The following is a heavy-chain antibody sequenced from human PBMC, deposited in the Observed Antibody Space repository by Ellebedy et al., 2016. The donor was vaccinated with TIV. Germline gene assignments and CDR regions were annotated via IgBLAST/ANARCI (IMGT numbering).Heavy chain of an antibody. CDR3: ARGGGSSFCFDY. J-gene: IGHJ4*02. Sequence: SETLSLTCTVSGGSISSGGYYWSWIRQHPGKGLEWIGYIYYSGSTYYNPSLKSRVTISVDTSKNQFSLKLSSVTAADTAVYYCARGGGSSFCFDYWGQGTLVTVSS. CDR2: IYYSGST. CDR1: GGSISSGGYY. D-gene: IGHD6-13*01. V-gene: IGHV4-31*03.